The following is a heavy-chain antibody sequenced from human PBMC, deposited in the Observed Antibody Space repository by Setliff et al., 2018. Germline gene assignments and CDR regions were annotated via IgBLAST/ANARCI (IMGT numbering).Heavy chain of an antibody. CDR1: GFTFSSYW. V-gene: IGHV3-74*01. D-gene: IGHD1-26*01. CDR2: INGDGSVA. J-gene: IGHJ4*02. Sequence: PGGSLRLSCAASGFTFSSYWMHWVRQVPGKGLVWVARINGDGSVANYADAVKGRFTISRDNAKNTLSLQMNTLKAEDTAVYYCARAPGGNRQFDYWGQGTLVTV. CDR3: ARAPGGNRQFDY.